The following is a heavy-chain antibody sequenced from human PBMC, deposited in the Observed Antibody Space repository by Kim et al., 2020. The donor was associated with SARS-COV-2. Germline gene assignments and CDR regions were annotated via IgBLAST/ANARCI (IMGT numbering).Heavy chain of an antibody. CDR3: TRKGDYGGDYYYYGMDV. J-gene: IGHJ6*02. V-gene: IGHV3-73*01. Sequence: AYAASVKGRFTISRDDSKNTAYLQMNSLKTEDTAVYYCTRKGDYGGDYYYYGMDVWGQGTTVTVSS. D-gene: IGHD3-16*01.